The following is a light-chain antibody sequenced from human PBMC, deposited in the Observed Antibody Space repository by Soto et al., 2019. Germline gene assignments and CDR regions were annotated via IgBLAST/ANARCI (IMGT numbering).Light chain of an antibody. CDR2: AAS. CDR1: QGINTF. V-gene: IGKV1-39*01. CDR3: QQTDSFPRT. Sequence: DIQMTQSPSTLSASVGARVTITCRASQGINTFLAWYQQKPGKAPKLLIYAASSLQTGVPSRFSGSRSGTDFALTISSLQRDDFATYYCQQTDSFPRTFGQGTKVDIK. J-gene: IGKJ1*01.